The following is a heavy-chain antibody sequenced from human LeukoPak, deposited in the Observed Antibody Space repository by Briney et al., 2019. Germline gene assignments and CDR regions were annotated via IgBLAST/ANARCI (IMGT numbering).Heavy chain of an antibody. D-gene: IGHD1-26*01. CDR3: AKDQLVAATTGTFNI. V-gene: IGHV3-30*02. CDR2: IRHDGSDK. J-gene: IGHJ3*02. Sequence: GGSLRLSCAASGFTFSSYYMHWVRQAPGKGLEWVAFIRHDGSDKYYADSVKGRFTISRDNSKNTLYLQMNSLRAEDTAVYYCAKDQLVAATTGTFNIWGQGAMVTVSS. CDR1: GFTFSSYY.